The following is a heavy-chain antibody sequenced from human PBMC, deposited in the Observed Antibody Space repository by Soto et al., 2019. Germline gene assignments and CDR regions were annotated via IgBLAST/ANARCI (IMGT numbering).Heavy chain of an antibody. Sequence: EVQLVESGGGLVQPGRSLRLSCAASGFTFDDYAMHWVRQAPGKGLEWVSGISWNSGSTYYADSVKGRFTISRDNSKNTLYLQMNSLRAEDTAVYYCAKGKVQLWLESYYYYGMDVWGQGTTVTVSS. CDR2: ISWNSGST. J-gene: IGHJ6*02. CDR3: AKGKVQLWLESYYYYGMDV. D-gene: IGHD5-18*01. CDR1: GFTFDDYA. V-gene: IGHV3-9*01.